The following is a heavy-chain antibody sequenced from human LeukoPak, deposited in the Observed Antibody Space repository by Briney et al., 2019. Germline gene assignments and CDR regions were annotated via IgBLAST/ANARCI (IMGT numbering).Heavy chain of an antibody. CDR2: IYYSGST. D-gene: IGHD6-19*01. CDR3: AREGRLVHPLDY. V-gene: IGHV4-31*03. Sequence: SQTLSLTCTVSGGSISSGGYYWSWIRQHPGKGLGWIGYIYYSGSTYYNPSLKSRVTISVDTSKNQFSLKLSSVTAADTAVYYCAREGRLVHPLDYWGQGTLVTVSS. CDR1: GGSISSGGYY. J-gene: IGHJ4*02.